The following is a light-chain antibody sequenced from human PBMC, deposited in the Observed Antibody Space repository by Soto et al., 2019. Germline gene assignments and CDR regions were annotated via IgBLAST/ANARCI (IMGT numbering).Light chain of an antibody. J-gene: IGLJ1*01. CDR3: NSYTTSSTLV. CDR1: SSDVVSYKY. CDR2: DVS. V-gene: IGLV2-14*03. Sequence: QSALTQPASVSGSPRQSITISCTGSSSDVVSYKYVSWYQQNPGKAPKLMIYDVSNRPSGVSNRFSGSTFGNTASLTISGLRAEDEADYYCNSYTTSSTLVFGTGTKLTVL.